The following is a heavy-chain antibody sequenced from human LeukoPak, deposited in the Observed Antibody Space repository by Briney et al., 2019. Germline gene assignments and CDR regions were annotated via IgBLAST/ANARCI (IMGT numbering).Heavy chain of an antibody. Sequence: LGESLLLSCSASGFTLSSYAMHWVRQAPAKGVEWVEVISYDGSNKYYADSMKGRFTISRDNSKNTLYLQMNSLRAEDTAVYYCARDDIAAAGTSEYFQHWGQGTLVTVSS. D-gene: IGHD6-13*01. CDR3: ARDDIAAAGTSEYFQH. CDR1: GFTLSSYA. V-gene: IGHV3-30*04. CDR2: ISYDGSNK. J-gene: IGHJ1*01.